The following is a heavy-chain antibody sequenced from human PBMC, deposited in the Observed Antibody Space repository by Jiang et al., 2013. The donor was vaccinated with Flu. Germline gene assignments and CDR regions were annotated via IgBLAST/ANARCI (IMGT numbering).Heavy chain of an antibody. Sequence: KPTQTLTLTCTFSGFSLSTSGMCVSWIRQPPGKALEWLARIDWDDDKYYSTSLKTRLTISKDTSKNQVVLTMTNMDPVDTATYYCARILLVRGVGYGMDVWGKGTTVTVSS. CDR1: GFSLSTSGMC. CDR3: ARILLVRGVGYGMDV. D-gene: IGHD3-10*01. V-gene: IGHV2-70*11. J-gene: IGHJ6*04. CDR2: IDWDDDK.